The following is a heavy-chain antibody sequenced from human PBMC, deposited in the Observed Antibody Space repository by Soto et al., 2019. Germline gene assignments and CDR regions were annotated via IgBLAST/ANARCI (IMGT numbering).Heavy chain of an antibody. V-gene: IGHV3-23*01. CDR2: ISGSGGST. Sequence: EVQLLESGGGLVQPGGSLRLSCAASGFTFSSYAMSWVRQAPGKGLEWVSAISGSGGSTYYADSVKGRFTISRDNSKNTLYLQMNSLRAEDTDVYYCAKSAVYWASGGVGEPEYYFDYWGQGTLVTVSS. CDR3: AKSAVYWASGGVGEPEYYFDY. J-gene: IGHJ4*02. D-gene: IGHD2-8*01. CDR1: GFTFSSYA.